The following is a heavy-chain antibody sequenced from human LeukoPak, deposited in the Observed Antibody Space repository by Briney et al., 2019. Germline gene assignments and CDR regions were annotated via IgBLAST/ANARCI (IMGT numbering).Heavy chain of an antibody. J-gene: IGHJ4*01. D-gene: IGHD5-24*01. CDR3: ARHAVRDGYNRHNDY. CDR1: GYSFTSYW. CDR2: IYPGDSDT. V-gene: IGHV5-51*01. Sequence: GESLKISCKGSGYSFTSYWIGWVRQMPGKGLEWMGIIYPGDSDTRYSPSFQGQVTISADKSISTAYLQWGSLKASDTAMYYCARHAVRDGYNRHNDYWGQGTLVTVSS.